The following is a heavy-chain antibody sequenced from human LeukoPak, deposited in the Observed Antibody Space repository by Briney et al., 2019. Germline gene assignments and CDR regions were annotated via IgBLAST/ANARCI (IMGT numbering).Heavy chain of an antibody. CDR1: GFTFSSYA. D-gene: IGHD6-13*01. CDR2: ISESGVIT. V-gene: IGHV3-23*01. Sequence: PGGSLRLSCAASGFTFSSYALSWVRQALGKGLEWISIISESGVITYYADSVKGRFNISRDNSKNTLYLQMNSLRAEDTAVYYCAKVGRDVAAAGPYYFDYWGQGTLVTVSS. J-gene: IGHJ4*02. CDR3: AKVGRDVAAAGPYYFDY.